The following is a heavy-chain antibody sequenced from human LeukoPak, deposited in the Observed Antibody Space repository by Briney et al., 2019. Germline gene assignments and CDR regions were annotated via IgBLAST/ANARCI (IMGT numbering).Heavy chain of an antibody. CDR3: ARGPYSSGSSADY. Sequence: PGGSLRLSCAASGLSISDNYMSWVRQAPGKGLEWVSIIHSGGNIYYADSVKGRFTISRDNAKNSLYLQMNSLRAEDTAVYYCARGPYSSGSSADYWGQGTLVTVSS. CDR1: GLSISDNY. D-gene: IGHD6-19*01. CDR2: IHSGGNI. J-gene: IGHJ4*02. V-gene: IGHV3-69-1*01.